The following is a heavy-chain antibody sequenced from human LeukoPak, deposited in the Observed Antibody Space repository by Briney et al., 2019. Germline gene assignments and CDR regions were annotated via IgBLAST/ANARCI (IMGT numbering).Heavy chain of an antibody. D-gene: IGHD2-2*01. J-gene: IGHJ6*03. CDR2: IYYSGST. V-gene: IGHV4-39*01. CDR1: GGSISSSSYY. Sequence: PSETLSLTXTVSGGSISSSSYYWGWIHQPPGEGLEWIGSIYYSGSTYYNPSLKSRVTISVDTSKNQFSLKLSSVTAADTAVYYCAGLGYCSRTSCYDAEYYYYYMDVWGKGTTVTVSS. CDR3: AGLGYCSRTSCYDAEYYYYYMDV.